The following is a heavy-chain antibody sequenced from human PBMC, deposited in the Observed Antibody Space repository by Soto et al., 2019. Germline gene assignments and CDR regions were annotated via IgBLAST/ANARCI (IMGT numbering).Heavy chain of an antibody. Sequence: VQLVQSGAEVKKPGASVKVSCKPSGYTFTSYGISWVRQAPGQGREWMGWISAYNGNSNYAQKPQGRVTITTGTSTSTASMELRSLRSDDTAVYYCAGGKREALGDYDMAVWGQGTTVTVSS. J-gene: IGHJ6*02. CDR2: ISAYNGNS. D-gene: IGHD3-16*01. CDR3: AGGKREALGDYDMAV. V-gene: IGHV1-18*01. CDR1: GYTFTSYG.